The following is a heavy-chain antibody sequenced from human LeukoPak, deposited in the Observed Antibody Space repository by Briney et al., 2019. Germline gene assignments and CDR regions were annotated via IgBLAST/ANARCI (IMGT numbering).Heavy chain of an antibody. J-gene: IGHJ4*02. Sequence: PSETLSLTCTVSGGAISSYYWSWIRQPPGKGLEWIGYIYYSGSTNYNPSLKSRVTISVDTSKNQFSLKLSSVTASDTVVYYCASFRYRGFDYWGQGTLVTVSS. V-gene: IGHV4-59*01. D-gene: IGHD3-10*01. CDR3: ASFRYRGFDY. CDR1: GGAISSYY. CDR2: IYYSGST.